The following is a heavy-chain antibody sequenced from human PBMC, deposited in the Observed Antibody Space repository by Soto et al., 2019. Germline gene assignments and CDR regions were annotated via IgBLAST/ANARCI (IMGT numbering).Heavy chain of an antibody. CDR3: ARDKITSLFDY. Sequence: QVQLQQWGAGLLKPSETLSLTCAVYGGSFSGYYWTWIRQPPGTGLEWIGEINHSGSTNYNPSLKSRVTISVDTSKNQFSLKLTSVPAADTAVYYCARDKITSLFDYWGQGTLVTVSS. J-gene: IGHJ4*02. CDR2: INHSGST. V-gene: IGHV4-34*01. D-gene: IGHD3-10*01. CDR1: GGSFSGYY.